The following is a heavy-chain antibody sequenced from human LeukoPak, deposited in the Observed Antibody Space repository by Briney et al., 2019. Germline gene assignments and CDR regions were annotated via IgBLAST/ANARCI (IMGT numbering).Heavy chain of an antibody. CDR2: MNPNSGNT. CDR1: GYTFTSYD. D-gene: IGHD2-2*01. Sequence: ASVKVSCKASGYTFTSYDINWVRQATGQGLEWMGWMNPNSGNTGYAQKFQGRVTMTRNTSISTAYMELSSLRSDDTAVYYCARQGPDLGYCSSTSCYDAFDIWGQGTMVTVSS. J-gene: IGHJ3*02. CDR3: ARQGPDLGYCSSTSCYDAFDI. V-gene: IGHV1-8*01.